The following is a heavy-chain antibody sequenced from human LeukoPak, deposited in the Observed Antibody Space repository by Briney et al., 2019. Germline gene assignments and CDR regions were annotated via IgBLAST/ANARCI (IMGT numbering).Heavy chain of an antibody. CDR3: AVPILGIWSGFDY. CDR2: ISGSGGST. V-gene: IGHV3-23*01. Sequence: PGGSLRLSCAASEFTFSSYAMSWVRQAPGKGLEWVSAISGSGGSTYYADSVKGRFTISRDNSKNTLYLQMNSLRAEDTAVYYCAVPILGIWSGFDYWGQGTLVTVSS. D-gene: IGHD7-27*01. CDR1: EFTFSSYA. J-gene: IGHJ4*02.